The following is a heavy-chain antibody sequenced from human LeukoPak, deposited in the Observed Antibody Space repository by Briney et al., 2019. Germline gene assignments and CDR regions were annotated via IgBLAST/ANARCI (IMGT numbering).Heavy chain of an antibody. CDR2: INAGNGNT. J-gene: IGHJ4*02. CDR3: ARGGFLEWSFDY. CDR1: GYTFTSYA. D-gene: IGHD3-3*01. V-gene: IGHV1-3*03. Sequence: ASVKVSCKASGYTFTSYAMHWVRQAPGQRLEWMGWINAGNGNTKYSQEFQGRVTITRDTSESTAYMELSSLRSEDMAVYYCARGGFLEWSFDYWGQGTLVTVSS.